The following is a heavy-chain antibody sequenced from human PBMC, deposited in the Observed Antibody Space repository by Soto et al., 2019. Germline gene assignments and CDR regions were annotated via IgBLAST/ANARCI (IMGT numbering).Heavy chain of an antibody. CDR2: INHSGST. V-gene: IGHV4-34*01. CDR3: ARGSKVTMVRGVIGGGYYYYYYMDV. J-gene: IGHJ6*03. Sequence: PSETLSLTCAVYGGSFSGYYWSWIRQPPGKGLEWIGEINHSGSTNYNPSLKSRVTISVDTSKNHFSLKLSSVTAADTAVYYCARGSKVTMVRGVIGGGYYYYYYMDVWGKGTTVTVSS. D-gene: IGHD3-10*01. CDR1: GGSFSGYY.